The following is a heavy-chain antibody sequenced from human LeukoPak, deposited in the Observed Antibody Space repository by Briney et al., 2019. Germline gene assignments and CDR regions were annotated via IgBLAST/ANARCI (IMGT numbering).Heavy chain of an antibody. CDR1: GGTFSSYA. CDR2: IIPILGIA. V-gene: IGHV1-69*04. D-gene: IGHD3-9*01. Sequence: SVKVSCKASGGTFSSYAISWVRQAPGQGLEWMGRIIPILGIANYAQKFQGRVTITADKSTSTVYMELSSLRSEDTAVYYCARAKYFSDAAYFDYWGQGTLVTVSS. CDR3: ARAKYFSDAAYFDY. J-gene: IGHJ4*02.